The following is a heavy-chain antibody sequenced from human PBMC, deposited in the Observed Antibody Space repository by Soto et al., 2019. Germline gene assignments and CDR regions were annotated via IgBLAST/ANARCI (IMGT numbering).Heavy chain of an antibody. CDR3: ALDYGD. CDR2: INQDGTVK. J-gene: IGHJ4*02. CDR1: GFAFSNSW. Sequence: EVQLVESGGGLVQAGGSLRLSCAASGFAFSNSWMSWVRQSPARGLEWVANINQDGTVKDYLDSVKGRFTVSRDNAENSLYLQMNSLRAEDTALYYCALDYGDWGRGTLVTVSS. D-gene: IGHD3-16*01. V-gene: IGHV3-7*01.